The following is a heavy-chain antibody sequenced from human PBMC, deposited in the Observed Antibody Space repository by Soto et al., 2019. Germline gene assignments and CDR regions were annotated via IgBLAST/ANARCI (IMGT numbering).Heavy chain of an antibody. V-gene: IGHV3-15*07. D-gene: IGHD3-22*01. Sequence: GGSLRLSCAASGFTFSNAWMNWVRQAPGKGLEWVGRIKSKTDGGTTDYAAPVKGRFTISRDDSKNTLYLQMNSLRAEDTAVYYCAKDPLREYYDSSGYYAFDIWGQGTMVTVS. CDR1: GFTFSNAW. CDR3: AKDPLREYYDSSGYYAFDI. J-gene: IGHJ3*02. CDR2: IKSKTDGGTT.